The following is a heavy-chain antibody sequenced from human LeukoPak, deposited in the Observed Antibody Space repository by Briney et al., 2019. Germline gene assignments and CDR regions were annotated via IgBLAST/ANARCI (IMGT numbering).Heavy chain of an antibody. V-gene: IGHV1-8*01. CDR2: MNPNSGNT. CDR1: GYTFTSYD. J-gene: IGHJ4*02. D-gene: IGHD3-10*01. CDR3: ARGQRVRETLGGY. Sequence: ASVKVSCKASGYTFTSYDINWVRQATGQGLEWMGWMNPNSGNTGYAQKFQGRVTMTRNISISTAYMELSSLRSEDTAVYYCARGQRVRETLGGYWGQGTLVTVSS.